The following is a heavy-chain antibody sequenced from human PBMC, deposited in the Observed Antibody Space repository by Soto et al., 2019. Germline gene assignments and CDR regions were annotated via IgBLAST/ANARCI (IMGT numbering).Heavy chain of an antibody. V-gene: IGHV3-30*18. J-gene: IGHJ6*03. CDR1: GFTFSSYG. CDR3: AKKSHVHDYYGSGRPTGTHFYYYYYYMDV. Sequence: QVQLVESGGGVVQPGRSLRLSCAASGFTFSSYGMHWVRQAPGKGLEWVAVISYDGSNKYYADSVKGRFTISRDNSKNTLYLQMNSLRAEDTAVYYCAKKSHVHDYYGSGRPTGTHFYYYYYYMDVWGKGTTVTVSS. D-gene: IGHD3-10*01. CDR2: ISYDGSNK.